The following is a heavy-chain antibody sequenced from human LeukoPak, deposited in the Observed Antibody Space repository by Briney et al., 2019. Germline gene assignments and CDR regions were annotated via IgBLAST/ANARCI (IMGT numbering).Heavy chain of an antibody. D-gene: IGHD1-26*01. CDR2: INHRGST. Sequence: PSETLSLTCAVYGGSFSGYYWSWIRQPPGKGLEWIGEINHRGSTNYNTSLKSRVTISVDTSKNQCSLKLSSVPAADTAVYYCARGVGATTHDFDYWGQGTLVTVSS. CDR3: ARGVGATTHDFDY. CDR1: GGSFSGYY. V-gene: IGHV4-34*01. J-gene: IGHJ4*02.